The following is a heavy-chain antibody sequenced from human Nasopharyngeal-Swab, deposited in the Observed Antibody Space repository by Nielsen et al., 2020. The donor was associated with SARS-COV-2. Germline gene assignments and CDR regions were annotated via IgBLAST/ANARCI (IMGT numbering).Heavy chain of an antibody. CDR1: GFIFSHFG. D-gene: IGHD3-16*01. Sequence: GESLKICCAASGFIFSHFGIHWVRQAPGKGLEYLSSISGNGDRTYYVESVKGRFTISRDDSKNTMYLQMDNLRIEDTAVYFCARVSGGSLKNSCDLWGQGTRVTVSS. CDR3: ARVSGGSLKNSCDL. V-gene: IGHV3-64*02. J-gene: IGHJ3*01. CDR2: ISGNGDRT.